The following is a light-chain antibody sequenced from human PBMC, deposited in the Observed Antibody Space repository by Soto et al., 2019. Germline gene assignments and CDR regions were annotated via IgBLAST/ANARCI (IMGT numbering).Light chain of an antibody. CDR2: DVS. Sequence: QSALTQPASVSGSPGQSITISCTGTSSDVGGYNYVSWYQQHPGKAPKLMIYDVSNRPSGVSNRFSGSKSGNPASLTISGLQAEDEDDYYCSSYTSSSTLLYVFGTGTKVTVL. V-gene: IGLV2-14*01. CDR1: SSDVGGYNY. CDR3: SSYTSSSTLLYV. J-gene: IGLJ1*01.